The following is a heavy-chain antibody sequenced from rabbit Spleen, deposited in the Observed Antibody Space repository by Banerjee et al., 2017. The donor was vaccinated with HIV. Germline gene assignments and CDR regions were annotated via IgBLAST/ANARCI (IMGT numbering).Heavy chain of an antibody. Sequence: QEQLEESGGDLVKPEGSLTLTCTASGFSFSSSYWICWVRQAPGKGLEWIACIYAGSSGSTYYARWATGRFTISKTSSTTVTLQMTSLTAADTATYFCARGTNTAGYGSDLWGQGTLVTVS. CDR3: ARGTNTAGYGSDL. CDR2: IYAGSSGST. V-gene: IGHV1S45*01. J-gene: IGHJ4*01. CDR1: GFSFSSSYW. D-gene: IGHD6-1*01.